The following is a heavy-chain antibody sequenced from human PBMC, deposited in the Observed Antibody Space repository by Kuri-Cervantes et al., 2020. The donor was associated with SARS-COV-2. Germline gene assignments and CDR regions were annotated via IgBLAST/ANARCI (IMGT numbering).Heavy chain of an antibody. CDR2: IIPIFGTA. V-gene: IGHV1-69*13. CDR1: GGTSSSYA. CDR3: ARSTSGRIWWELSRAFDI. Sequence: SVKVSCKASGGTSSSYAISWVRQAPGQGLEWMVGIIPIFGTANYAQKFQGRVTITADESTSTAYMELSSLRSEDTAVYYCARSTSGRIWWELSRAFDIWGQGTMVTVSS. D-gene: IGHD1-26*01. J-gene: IGHJ3*02.